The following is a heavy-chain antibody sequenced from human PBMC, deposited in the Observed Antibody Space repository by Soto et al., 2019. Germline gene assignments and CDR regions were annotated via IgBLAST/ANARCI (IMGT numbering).Heavy chain of an antibody. CDR3: ATTGPSSDNYYYYYYYMDV. CDR1: GGSFSGYY. V-gene: IGHV4-34*01. Sequence: SETLSLTCAVYGGSFSGYYWSWIRQPPGKGLEWIGEINHSGSTNYNPSLKSRVTISVDTSKNQFSLKLSSVTAADTAVYYCATTGPSSDNYYYYYYYMDVWGKGTTVTVSS. CDR2: INHSGST. D-gene: IGHD3-22*01. J-gene: IGHJ6*03.